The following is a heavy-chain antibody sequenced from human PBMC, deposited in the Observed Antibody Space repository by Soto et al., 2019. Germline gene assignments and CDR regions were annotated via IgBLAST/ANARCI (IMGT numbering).Heavy chain of an antibody. CDR3: AKDIGATNYYYGMDV. CDR1: GSTFDYYA. Sequence: GGSLRLSCAASGSTFDYYAMHWVRQAPGKGLEWVSGISWNSGSIAYADSVKGRFTISRDSAKNSLYLQMNSLRAEDTALYYCAKDIGATNYYYGMDVWGQGTTVTVSS. D-gene: IGHD5-12*01. J-gene: IGHJ6*02. CDR2: ISWNSGSI. V-gene: IGHV3-9*01.